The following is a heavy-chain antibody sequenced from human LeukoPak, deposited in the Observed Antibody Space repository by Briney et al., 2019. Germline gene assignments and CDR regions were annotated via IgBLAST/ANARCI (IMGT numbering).Heavy chain of an antibody. CDR3: ARHYCSSTSCWHYFDY. V-gene: IGHV4-4*09. CDR2: IYTSGSS. J-gene: IGHJ4*02. CDR1: GGSISSYY. D-gene: IGHD2-2*01. Sequence: SETLSLTCTVSGGSISSYYWSWIRQPPGKGLEWIGYIYTSGSSNYNPSLKSRVTISVDTSKNQFSLKLSSVTAADTAVYYCARHYCSSTSCWHYFDYWGQGTLVTVSS.